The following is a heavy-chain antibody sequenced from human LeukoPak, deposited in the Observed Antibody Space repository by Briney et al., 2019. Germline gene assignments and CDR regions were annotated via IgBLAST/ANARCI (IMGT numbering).Heavy chain of an antibody. Sequence: GESLKISCKGSGYSFTSYWIGWVRQMPGKGLEWMGIIYPGDSDTRYSPSFQGQVTISADKSISTAYLQWSSLKASDTAMYYCARRSGRRGTVAGTHIDYWGQGTLVTVSS. CDR3: ARRSGRRGTVAGTHIDY. J-gene: IGHJ4*02. V-gene: IGHV5-51*01. CDR1: GYSFTSYW. D-gene: IGHD6-19*01. CDR2: IYPGDSDT.